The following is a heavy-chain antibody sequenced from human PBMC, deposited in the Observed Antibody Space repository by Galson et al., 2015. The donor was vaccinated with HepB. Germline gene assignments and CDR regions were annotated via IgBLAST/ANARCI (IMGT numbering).Heavy chain of an antibody. J-gene: IGHJ4*02. Sequence: SLRLSCAASGFTFSGSAIHWVRQASGKGPEWIGRIRSKASNYAALYAPSLKGRFTISRDDSKNMAYLHMRSLKTDDTAVYYCVRLGDLSGYSSRWGQGTLVTVSS. CDR3: VRLGDLSGYSSR. V-gene: IGHV3-73*01. CDR1: GFTFSGSA. CDR2: IRSKASNYAA. D-gene: IGHD6-13*01.